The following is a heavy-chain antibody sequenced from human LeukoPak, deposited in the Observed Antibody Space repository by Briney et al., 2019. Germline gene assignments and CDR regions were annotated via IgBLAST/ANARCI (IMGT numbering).Heavy chain of an antibody. CDR1: GFTFSSYA. J-gene: IGHJ4*02. Sequence: VGSLRLSCAASGFTFSSYAMSWVRQAPGKGLEWVSAISGGSADYADSVKGRFSISRDNAKNSLYLQMNSLRAEDTAVYYCARMGFERAAAGPLYWGQGTLVTVSS. V-gene: IGHV3-23*01. D-gene: IGHD6-13*01. CDR2: ISGGSA. CDR3: ARMGFERAAAGPLY.